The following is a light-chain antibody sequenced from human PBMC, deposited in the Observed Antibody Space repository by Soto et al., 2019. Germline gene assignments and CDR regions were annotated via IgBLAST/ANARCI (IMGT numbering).Light chain of an antibody. CDR2: AVS. V-gene: IGKV3-15*01. J-gene: IGKJ1*01. Sequence: EIMMTQSPGTLSASPGERATLSCRASQSVSSNLAWYQQKPGQAPRLLIYAVSTRATGIPASFSGSGSGTEFPLTISSLQSEDFAVYYCQQYNKWPLAFGQGTKVEI. CDR1: QSVSSN. CDR3: QQYNKWPLA.